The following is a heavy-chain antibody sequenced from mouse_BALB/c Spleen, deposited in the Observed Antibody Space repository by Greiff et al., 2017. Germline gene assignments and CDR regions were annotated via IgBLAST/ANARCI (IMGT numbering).Heavy chain of an antibody. J-gene: IGHJ2*01. CDR1: GFTFSSYA. CDR3: ARGDEGNRYYFDY. D-gene: IGHD2-1*01. Sequence: EVKLMESGGGLVKPGGSLKLSCAASGFTFSSYAMSWVRQTPEKRLEWVASISSGGSTYYPDSVKGRFTISRDNARNILYLQMSSLRSEDTAMYYCARGDEGNRYYFDYWGQGTTLTVSS. CDR2: ISSGGST. V-gene: IGHV5-6-5*01.